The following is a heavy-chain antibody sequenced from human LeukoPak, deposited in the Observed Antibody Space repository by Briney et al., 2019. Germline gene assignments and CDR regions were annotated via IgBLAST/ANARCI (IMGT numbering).Heavy chain of an antibody. Sequence: GGSLRLSCAASGFTVSSNYMSWVRQAPGKGLEWVSVIYSGGSTYYADSVKGRFTISRDNSKNTLYLQMISLRAEDTAVNFCVRGESVGPYGMDVWGQGTTVTVSS. CDR1: GFTVSSNY. J-gene: IGHJ6*02. CDR2: IYSGGST. V-gene: IGHV3-53*05. CDR3: VRGESVGPYGMDV.